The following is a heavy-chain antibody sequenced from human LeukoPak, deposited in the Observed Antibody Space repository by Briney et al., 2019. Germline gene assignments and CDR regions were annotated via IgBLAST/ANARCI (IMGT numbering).Heavy chain of an antibody. J-gene: IGHJ4*02. CDR1: GFTFSSYG. D-gene: IGHD1-26*01. CDR3: ARVRLNGSYLNLYYFDY. CDR2: ISYDGSNK. V-gene: IGHV3-30*03. Sequence: GGSLRLSCAASGFTFSSYGMHWVRQAPGKGLEWVAVISYDGSNKYYADSVKGRFTISRDNSKNTLYLQMNSLRAEDTAVYYCARVRLNGSYLNLYYFDYWGQGTLVTVSS.